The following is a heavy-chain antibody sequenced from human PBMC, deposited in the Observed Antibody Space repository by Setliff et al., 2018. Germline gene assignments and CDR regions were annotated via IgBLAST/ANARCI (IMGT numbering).Heavy chain of an antibody. V-gene: IGHV1-18*01. J-gene: IGHJ4*02. Sequence: GASVKVSCKASGFTFTDSIVNWVRQAPGQGLEWVGWLSPYNGNTYSAQKFQGRVTLTTDTPTTTAYMELRGLTSGDTAIYYCARLVRYCSTTTCQRASGDEYLGQGTLVTVSS. D-gene: IGHD2-8*01. CDR3: ARLVRYCSTTTCQRASGDEY. CDR2: LSPYNGNT. CDR1: GFTFTDSI.